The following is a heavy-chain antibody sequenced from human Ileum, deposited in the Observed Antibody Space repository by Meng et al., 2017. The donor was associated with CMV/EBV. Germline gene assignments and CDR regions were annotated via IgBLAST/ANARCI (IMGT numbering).Heavy chain of an antibody. CDR1: GGSISSGSHF. V-gene: IGHV4-39*07. Sequence: QGQLQESGPGLVKPSETLSLTCSVSGGSISSGSHFWVWIRQPPGKGLEWIGTIYYTGTTYYNPSLKSRVTISVDTSKNQFSLKLSSVTAADTALYYCARGFYDFWEPDYWGHGTLVTVSS. D-gene: IGHD3/OR15-3a*01. CDR2: IYYTGTT. J-gene: IGHJ4*01. CDR3: ARGFYDFWEPDY.